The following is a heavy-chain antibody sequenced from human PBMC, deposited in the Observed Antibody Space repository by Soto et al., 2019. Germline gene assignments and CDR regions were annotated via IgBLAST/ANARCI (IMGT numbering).Heavy chain of an antibody. CDR1: GDSISSYY. CDR2: IYYSGST. CDR3: ARKCGPDNWGMHDIDT. V-gene: IGHV4-59*01. D-gene: IGHD1-1*01. Sequence: ETLSLTCTVSGDSISSYYWSWIRQPPGKGLEWIGYIYYSGSTNYNPSLKSRVTISVDTSKNQFSLKLSSVTAADTAVYYCARKCGPDNWGMHDIDTWGQGAMLTVSS. J-gene: IGHJ3*02.